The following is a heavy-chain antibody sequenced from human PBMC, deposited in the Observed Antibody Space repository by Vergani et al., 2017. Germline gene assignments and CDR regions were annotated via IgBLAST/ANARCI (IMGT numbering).Heavy chain of an antibody. CDR3: AKDLVPAGYYNCYGMDD. Sequence: EVQLLESGGGLVQPGGSLRLSCAASGFTFSSYAMSWVRQAPGKGLEWVSAISGSGGSTYYADSVKGRFTISRDNSKNTLYLQMNSLRAEDTAVYYCAKDLVPAGYYNCYGMDDWGQGTTVTVSS. D-gene: IGHD2-2*01. CDR2: ISGSGGST. CDR1: GFTFSSYA. V-gene: IGHV3-23*01. J-gene: IGHJ6*02.